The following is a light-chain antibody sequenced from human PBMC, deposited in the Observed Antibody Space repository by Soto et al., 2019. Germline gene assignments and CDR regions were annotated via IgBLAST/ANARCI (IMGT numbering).Light chain of an antibody. CDR2: NAS. CDR3: QQRGDWPPIT. J-gene: IGKJ5*01. V-gene: IGKV3-11*01. CDR1: QSVSTF. Sequence: EIVLTQSPATLSFSPGERAILSCRASQSVSTFLAWFQQKPGQPPRLLIYNASNRTTGIPARFSGSGSGTDFTLTISSLEPEDFAVYYCQQRGDWPPITLGQGTRLEIK.